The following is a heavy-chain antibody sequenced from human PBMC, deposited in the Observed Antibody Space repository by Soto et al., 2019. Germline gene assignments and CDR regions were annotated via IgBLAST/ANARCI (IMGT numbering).Heavy chain of an antibody. V-gene: IGHV1-18*01. Sequence: ASVKVSCKASGYTFTSYGISWVRQAPGQGLEWMGWISAYNGNTNYAQKLQGRVTMTTDTSTSTAYMELRSLRSDDTAVYYCARDPYDFWSGYAYYYYYGMDVWGQGTTVTVS. D-gene: IGHD3-3*01. CDR3: ARDPYDFWSGYAYYYYYGMDV. CDR2: ISAYNGNT. CDR1: GYTFTSYG. J-gene: IGHJ6*02.